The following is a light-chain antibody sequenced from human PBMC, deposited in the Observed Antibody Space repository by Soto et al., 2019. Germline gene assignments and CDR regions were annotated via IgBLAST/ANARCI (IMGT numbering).Light chain of an antibody. Sequence: EIVLTQSPGTLSLSPGERATLSCRASQSVSNTYLAWYQQKPGQAPRLLIYGASSRATGIPDGFSGSGSGTDFTLTISRLEPEDFAVYFCHQYGTSPRTFGPGTKVEF. J-gene: IGKJ1*01. CDR2: GAS. CDR3: HQYGTSPRT. V-gene: IGKV3-20*01. CDR1: QSVSNTY.